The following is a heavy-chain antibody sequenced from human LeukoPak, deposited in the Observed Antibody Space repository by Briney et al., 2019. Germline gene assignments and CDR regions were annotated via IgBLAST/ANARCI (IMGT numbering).Heavy chain of an antibody. V-gene: IGHV4-59*01. Sequence: SETLSLTCTVSGGSISSYYWSWIRQPPGKGLEWIRYIYYSGSTNYNPSLKSRVTISVDTSKNQFSLKLSSVTAADTAVYYCASYDFWSGSFDYWGQGTLVTVSS. D-gene: IGHD3-3*01. CDR2: IYYSGST. J-gene: IGHJ4*02. CDR1: GGSISSYY. CDR3: ASYDFWSGSFDY.